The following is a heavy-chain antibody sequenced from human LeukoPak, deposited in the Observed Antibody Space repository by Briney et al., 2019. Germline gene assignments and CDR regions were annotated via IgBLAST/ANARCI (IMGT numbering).Heavy chain of an antibody. D-gene: IGHD4-11*01. J-gene: IGHJ4*02. CDR1: GFTFSSYS. CDR2: ISSNGGST. Sequence: GGSLRLSCAASGFTFSSYSMHWVRQAPGKGLEYVSAISSNGGSTHYANSVKGRFTISRDNSKNTLYLQMGSLRAEDMAVYYCARDMTNAFDYWGQGTLVTVSS. V-gene: IGHV3-64*01. CDR3: ARDMTNAFDY.